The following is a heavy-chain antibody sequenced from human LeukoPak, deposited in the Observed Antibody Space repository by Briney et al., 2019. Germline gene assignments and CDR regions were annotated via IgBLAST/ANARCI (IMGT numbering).Heavy chain of an antibody. CDR1: GGTFSSYA. V-gene: IGHV1-69*13. CDR2: IIPIFGTA. CDR3: ARGSRVYGPSRYWFFDL. D-gene: IGHD4-17*01. J-gene: IGHJ2*01. Sequence: EASVKVSCKASGGTFSSYAISWVRQAPGQGLEWMGGIIPIFGTANYAQKFQGRVTITADESTSTAYMELSSLRSEDTAVYYCARGSRVYGPSRYWFFDLLGRGTLATVSS.